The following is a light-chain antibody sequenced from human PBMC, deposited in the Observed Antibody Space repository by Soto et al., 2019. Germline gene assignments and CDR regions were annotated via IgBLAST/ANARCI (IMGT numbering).Light chain of an antibody. CDR3: QQRSDWPLIT. CDR2: DGS. J-gene: IGKJ5*01. V-gene: IGKV3D-20*02. CDR1: QSVSSNY. Sequence: EIVLTQSPASLSLSPGEGATVSCGASQSVSSNYLAWYQQKPGLAPRLVIYDGSNRATGIPDRFSGGASGTDFTLTISRLEPQDFAVYYCQQRSDWPLITFGQGTRLEIK.